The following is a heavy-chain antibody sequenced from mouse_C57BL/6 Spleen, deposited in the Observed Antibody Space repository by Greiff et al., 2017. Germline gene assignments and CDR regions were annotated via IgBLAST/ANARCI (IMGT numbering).Heavy chain of an antibody. Sequence: EVKLMESEGGLVQPGSSMKLSCTASGFTFSDYYMAWVRQVPEKGLEWVANINYDGSRTYYLDNLKSRFIITRDNAENMLYLQMNSLKSEDTATDYCAREGNNYGSSYDYWGQGTTLTVSS. CDR1: GFTFSDYY. V-gene: IGHV5-16*01. D-gene: IGHD1-1*01. CDR2: INYDGSRT. J-gene: IGHJ2*01. CDR3: AREGNNYGSSYDY.